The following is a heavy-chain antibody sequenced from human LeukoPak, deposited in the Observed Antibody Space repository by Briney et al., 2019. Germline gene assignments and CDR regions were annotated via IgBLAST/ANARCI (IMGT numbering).Heavy chain of an antibody. V-gene: IGHV4-34*01. CDR2: INHSGST. CDR1: GGSFSGYY. D-gene: IGHD2-2*01. CDR3: AREDIVVVPAASRVLSWFDP. J-gene: IGHJ5*02. Sequence: SETLSLTCAAYGGSFSGYYWSWIRQPPGKGLEWIGEINHSGSTNYNPSLKSRVTISVDTSKNQFSPKLSSVTAADTAVYYCAREDIVVVPAASRVLSWFDPWGQGTLVTVSS.